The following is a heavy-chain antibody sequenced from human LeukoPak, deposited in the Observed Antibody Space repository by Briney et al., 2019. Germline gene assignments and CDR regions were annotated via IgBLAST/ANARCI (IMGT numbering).Heavy chain of an antibody. J-gene: IGHJ4*02. CDR3: AREKDSSGYSSFDY. D-gene: IGHD3-22*01. V-gene: IGHV1-18*01. CDR1: GYTFTSYG. Sequence: ASVKVSCKASGYTFTSYGISWVRQAPGQGLEWMGWISAYNGNTNYAQKLQGRVTMTRDTSTSTVYMELSSLRSEDTAVYYCAREKDSSGYSSFDYWGQGTLVTVSS. CDR2: ISAYNGNT.